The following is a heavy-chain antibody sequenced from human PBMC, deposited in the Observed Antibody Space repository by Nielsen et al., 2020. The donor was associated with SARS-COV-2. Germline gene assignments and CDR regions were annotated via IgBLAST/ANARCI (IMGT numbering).Heavy chain of an antibody. D-gene: IGHD3-10*01. CDR3: AKIMYGDNWYGGPFDY. CDR2: ISGRSTSL. CDR1: GFTFSSYA. V-gene: IGHV3-23*01. Sequence: ESLKISCASSGFTFSSYAMSWVRQAPGKGLEWVSSISGRSTSLYYADSVRGRFTISRDDSKNTLDLQMNGLRAEDTAVYYCAKIMYGDNWYGGPFDYWGQGTLVTVSS. J-gene: IGHJ4*02.